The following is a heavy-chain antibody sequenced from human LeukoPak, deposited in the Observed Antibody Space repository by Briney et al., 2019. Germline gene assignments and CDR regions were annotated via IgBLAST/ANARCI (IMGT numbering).Heavy chain of an antibody. D-gene: IGHD2-2*01. CDR3: ARDFQPRYCSSSSCSPA. V-gene: IGHV3-7*03. CDR1: GFTFRNYW. J-gene: IGHJ6*02. CDR2: IRPDGSQK. Sequence: GGSLRLSCAASGFTFRNYWMSWVRQAPGEGLEWVANIRPDGSQKYYVDSARGRFTISRDNAKSSLYLQMSSLRPEDTATYYCARDFQPRYCSSSSCSPAWGQGTTVTVSS.